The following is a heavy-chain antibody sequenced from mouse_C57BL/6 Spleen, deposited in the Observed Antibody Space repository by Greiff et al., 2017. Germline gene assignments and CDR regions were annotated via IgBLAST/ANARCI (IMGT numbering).Heavy chain of an antibody. J-gene: IGHJ4*01. Sequence: QVQLQQSGTELVKPGASVKLSCKASGYTFTSYWMHWVKQRPGQGLEWIGNINPSNGGTNYNEKFKSKATLTVAKYSSTAYMQLSSRTSEESAVDYCATEIVGPYAMDYWGQGTSVTVSS. CDR1: GYTFTSYW. CDR2: INPSNGGT. CDR3: ATEIVGPYAMDY. V-gene: IGHV1-53*01.